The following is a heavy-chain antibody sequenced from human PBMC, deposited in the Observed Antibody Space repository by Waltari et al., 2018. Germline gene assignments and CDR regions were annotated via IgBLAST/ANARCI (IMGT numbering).Heavy chain of an antibody. CDR2: ISYSGSI. D-gene: IGHD3-10*01. J-gene: IGHJ4*02. CDR1: GGSISSSY. V-gene: IGHV4-59*01. Sequence: QVQLQESGPGLVKPSETLSLTCTVSGGSISSSYWSWIRQPPGKGLEWIGYISYSGSINYNPSLKSRVTISVDTSKNQFSLKLSSVTAADTAVYYCARDKGGGSANFDYWGQGTLVTVSS. CDR3: ARDKGGGSANFDY.